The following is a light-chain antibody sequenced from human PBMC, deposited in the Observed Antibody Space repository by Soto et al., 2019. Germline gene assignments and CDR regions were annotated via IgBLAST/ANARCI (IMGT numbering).Light chain of an antibody. CDR2: GAS. J-gene: IGKJ5*01. CDR3: QQYGSSPPIT. CDR1: QSVSIN. V-gene: IGKV3-20*01. Sequence: EIVMTQSPATLSVSPGERATVSCRASQSVSINVAWYQQKPGQAPRLLIYGASSRATGIPDRFSGSGSGTDFTLTISRLEPEDFAVYYCQQYGSSPPITFGQGTRLEIK.